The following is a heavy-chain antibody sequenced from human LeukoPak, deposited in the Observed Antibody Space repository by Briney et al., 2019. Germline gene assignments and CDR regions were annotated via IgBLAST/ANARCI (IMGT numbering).Heavy chain of an antibody. CDR1: GGSISSYY. CDR2: IYTSGST. Sequence: SETLSLTCTVSGGSISSYYWSWIRQPPGKGLEWIGYIYTSGSTNYNPSLKSRVTISVGTSKNQFSLKLSSVTAADTAVYYCARGGSGSYSDRYFDYWGQGTLVTVSS. CDR3: ARGGSGSYSDRYFDY. V-gene: IGHV4-4*09. J-gene: IGHJ4*02. D-gene: IGHD1-26*01.